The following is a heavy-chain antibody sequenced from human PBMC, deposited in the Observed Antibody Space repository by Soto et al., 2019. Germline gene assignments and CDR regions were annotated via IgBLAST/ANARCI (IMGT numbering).Heavy chain of an antibody. J-gene: IGHJ2*01. Sequence: QVQLQESGPGLVKPSETLSLTCTVSGGSISSYYWSWIRQPPGKGLEWIGYIYYSGSTNYNPSLNIRFTIAVDTSNNQFSLKLRSVAAADTVVYYCARKWGWYFDFWGRGTLVTVSS. CDR1: GGSISSYY. D-gene: IGHD1-26*01. V-gene: IGHV4-59*08. CDR3: ARKWGWYFDF. CDR2: IYYSGST.